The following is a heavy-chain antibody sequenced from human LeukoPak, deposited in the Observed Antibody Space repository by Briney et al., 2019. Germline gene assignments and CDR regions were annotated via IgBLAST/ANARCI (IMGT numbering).Heavy chain of an antibody. Sequence: GGSLRLSCAASGFTFSSYAMSWVRQAPGKGLEWVSAISGSGGSTYYADPVKGRFTISRDNSKNTLYLQMNSLRVEDTAVYYCAKEVRPPLYYFDYWGQGTLVTVSS. J-gene: IGHJ4*02. CDR3: AKEVRPPLYYFDY. V-gene: IGHV3-23*01. D-gene: IGHD2-2*01. CDR2: ISGSGGST. CDR1: GFTFSSYA.